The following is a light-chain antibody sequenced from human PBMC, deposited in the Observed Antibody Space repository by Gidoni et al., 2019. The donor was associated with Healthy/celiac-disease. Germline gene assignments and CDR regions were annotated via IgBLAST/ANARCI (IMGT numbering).Light chain of an antibody. CDR2: AAS. CDR3: QQSYSTRLT. V-gene: IGKV1-39*01. CDR1: QSISSY. Sequence: DIQMTQSPSSLSASVGDRVTITCRASQSISSYLNWYQQKPGKAPELLIYAASSLQSGVPSRFSGSGSGTDFTLTISSLQPEDFATYYCQQSYSTRLTFXGGTKVEIK. J-gene: IGKJ4*01.